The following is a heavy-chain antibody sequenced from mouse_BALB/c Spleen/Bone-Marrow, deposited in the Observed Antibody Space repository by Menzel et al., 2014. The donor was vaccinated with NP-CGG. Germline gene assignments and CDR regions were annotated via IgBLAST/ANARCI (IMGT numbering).Heavy chain of an antibody. CDR1: GFNIKDTY. D-gene: IGHD1-1*01. V-gene: IGHV14-3*02. CDR3: APYYYGSSSFAY. CDR2: IDPANGNT. J-gene: IGHJ3*01. Sequence: VQLKQSGAELVKLGASVKLSCTASGFNIKDTYMHWVKQRPEQGLEWIGRIDPANGNTKYDPKFQGKATITADTSSNTAYLQLSSLTSEDTAVYYCAPYYYGSSSFAYWGQGTLVTVSA.